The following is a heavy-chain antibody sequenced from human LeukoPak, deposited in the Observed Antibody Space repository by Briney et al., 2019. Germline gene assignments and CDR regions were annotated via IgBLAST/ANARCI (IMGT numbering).Heavy chain of an antibody. CDR3: TTVPSSGWSERVNYYYYGMDV. V-gene: IGHV3-15*01. Sequence: PGGSLRLSCAASGFTFSNAWMSWVRQAPGKGREWVGRIKSKTDGGTTDYAAPVKGRFTISRDDSKNTLYLQMNSLKTEDTAVYYCTTVPSSGWSERVNYYYYGMDVWGQGTTVTVSS. CDR2: IKSKTDGGTT. D-gene: IGHD6-19*01. J-gene: IGHJ6*02. CDR1: GFTFSNAW.